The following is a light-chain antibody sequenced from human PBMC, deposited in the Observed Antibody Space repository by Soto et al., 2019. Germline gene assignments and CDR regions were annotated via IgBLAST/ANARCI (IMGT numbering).Light chain of an antibody. CDR1: QSLVHSDGNTY. CDR3: MQGTHWPFT. Sequence: DVVMTQSPLSLPVTLGQPASISCRSSQSLVHSDGNTYLNWFQQRPGQSPRRLIYKVSTRDSGVPDRFSGSGSGTDFTLRISSVEAEDVGVYYCMQGTHWPFTFGQRTKLEIK. J-gene: IGKJ2*01. V-gene: IGKV2-30*02. CDR2: KVS.